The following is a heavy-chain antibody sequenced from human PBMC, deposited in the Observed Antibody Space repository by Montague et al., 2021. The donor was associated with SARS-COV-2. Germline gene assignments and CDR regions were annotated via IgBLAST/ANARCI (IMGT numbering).Heavy chain of an antibody. CDR3: ARSTVGTSHFDY. D-gene: IGHD1-26*01. CDR2: VLPSGST. V-gene: IGHV4-39*01. CDR1: GGSIFSNSFY. Sequence: SETLSLTCTVSGGSIFSNSFYWGWIRQSPGQGLEWIGNVLPSGSTFYNPSLRSRVTMSEDMSKSQFSLKLMSVTAADTAVYYCARSTVGTSHFDYWGQGTLVTVSS. J-gene: IGHJ4*02.